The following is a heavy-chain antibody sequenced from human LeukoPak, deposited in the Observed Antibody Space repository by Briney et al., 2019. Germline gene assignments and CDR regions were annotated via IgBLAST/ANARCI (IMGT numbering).Heavy chain of an antibody. J-gene: IGHJ4*02. CDR2: ISSSSSYI. CDR1: GFTFSSYS. V-gene: IGHV3-21*01. CDR3: ATVSVATIFGDFVEDY. Sequence: GGSLRLSCAASGFTFSSYSMNWVRQAPGKGLEWVSSISSSSSYIYYADSVKGRFTISRDNAKNSLYLQMNSLRDEDTAVYYCATVSVATIFGDFVEDYWGQGTLVTVSS. D-gene: IGHD5-24*01.